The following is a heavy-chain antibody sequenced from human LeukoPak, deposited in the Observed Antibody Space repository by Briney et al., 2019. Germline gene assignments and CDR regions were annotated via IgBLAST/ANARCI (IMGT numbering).Heavy chain of an antibody. CDR2: ISSSGSTI. CDR1: GFTFSDYY. D-gene: IGHD3-3*01. CDR3: ARDSYYDFWSGSNYYMDV. Sequence: GGSLRLSCAASGFTFSDYYMSWIRQAPGKGLEWVSYISSSGSTIYYADSVKGRFTISRDNAKNSLYLQMNSLRAEDTAVYYCARDSYYDFWSGSNYYMDVWGKGTTVTVSS. V-gene: IGHV3-11*04. J-gene: IGHJ6*03.